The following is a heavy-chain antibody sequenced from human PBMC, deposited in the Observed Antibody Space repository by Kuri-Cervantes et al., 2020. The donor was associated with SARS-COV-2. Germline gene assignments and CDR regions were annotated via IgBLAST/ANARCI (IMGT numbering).Heavy chain of an antibody. CDR2: IRQDGSQK. J-gene: IGHJ6*03. CDR1: GFTFSRYW. Sequence: GESLKISCAASGFTFSRYWMSWVRQAPGKGLEWVANIRQDGSQKLYVDSVKGRFTISRDNANNKMYLQMNSLRAEDTAVYYCARLGYRNSSSCNRGDYYYYYMDVWGNGSTVTVSS. CDR3: ARLGYRNSSSCNRGDYYYYYMDV. V-gene: IGHV3-7*01. D-gene: IGHD2-2*03.